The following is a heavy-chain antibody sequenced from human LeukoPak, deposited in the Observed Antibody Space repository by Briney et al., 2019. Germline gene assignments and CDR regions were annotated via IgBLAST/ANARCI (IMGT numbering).Heavy chain of an antibody. CDR3: ARDMFTMVRGPRVVNYYYYMDV. D-gene: IGHD3-10*01. J-gene: IGHJ6*03. CDR1: GGSISSGSYY. Sequence: NPSETLSLTCTVSGGSISSGSYYWSWIRQPAGKGLEWIGRIYTSGSTNYNPSLKSRVTISVDTSKNQFSLKLSSVTAADTAVYYCARDMFTMVRGPRVVNYYYYMDVWGKGTTVTISS. V-gene: IGHV4-61*02. CDR2: IYTSGST.